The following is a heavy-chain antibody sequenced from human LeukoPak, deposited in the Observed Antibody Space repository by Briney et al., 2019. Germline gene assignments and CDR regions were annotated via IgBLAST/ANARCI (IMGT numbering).Heavy chain of an antibody. CDR3: ARSFSASNWLDP. V-gene: IGHV1-69*13. CDR2: IIPIFGTA. J-gene: IGHJ5*02. Sequence: ASVKVSCKASGGTFSSYAISWVRQAPGQGLEWMGGIIPIFGTANYAQKFQGRVTITADESTSTAYMELSSLRSEDTAVYYCARSFSASNWLDPWGQGTLVTVSS. CDR1: GGTFSSYA.